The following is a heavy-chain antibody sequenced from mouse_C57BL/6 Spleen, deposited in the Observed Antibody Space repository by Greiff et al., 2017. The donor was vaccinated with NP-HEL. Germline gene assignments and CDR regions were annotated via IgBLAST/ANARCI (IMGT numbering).Heavy chain of an antibody. V-gene: IGHV10-1*01. J-gene: IGHJ2*01. CDR3: VRQGKLVNYFDY. CDR2: IRSKSNNYAT. Sequence: EVQGVESGGGLVQPKGSLKLSCAASGFSFNTYAMNWVRQAPGKGLEWVARIRSKSNNYATYYADSVKDRFTISRDDSESMLYLQMNNLKTEDTAMYYCVRQGKLVNYFDYWGQGTTLTVSS. CDR1: GFSFNTYA. D-gene: IGHD4-1*01.